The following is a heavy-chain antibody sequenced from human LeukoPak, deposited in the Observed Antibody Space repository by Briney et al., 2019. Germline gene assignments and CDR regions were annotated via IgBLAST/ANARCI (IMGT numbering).Heavy chain of an antibody. J-gene: IGHJ4*02. V-gene: IGHV1-18*01. CDR3: ARAYYDSSGYYYEPYYFDY. D-gene: IGHD3-22*01. Sequence: VASVKVSCKASGYTFTSYGISWVRQAPGQGLEGMGWISAYNGNTNYAQKLQGRVTMTTDTSTSTAYMELRSLRSDDTAVYYCARAYYDSSGYYYEPYYFDYWGQGTLVTVSS. CDR1: GYTFTSYG. CDR2: ISAYNGNT.